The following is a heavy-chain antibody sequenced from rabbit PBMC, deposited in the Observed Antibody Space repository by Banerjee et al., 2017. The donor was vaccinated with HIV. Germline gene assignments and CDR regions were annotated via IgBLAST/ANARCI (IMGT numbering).Heavy chain of an antibody. D-gene: IGHD6-1*01. Sequence: QEQLEESGGDLVQPEGSLTLTCTASGFSFSSGYYMCWVRQAPGKGLEWIACIATITGGSTYYANWAKGRFTISKTSSTTVTLLLTSLTAADTATYFCARGRDYTYFYVAYVDWLDLWGQGTLVTVS. CDR1: GFSFSSGYY. CDR2: IATITGGST. J-gene: IGHJ5*01. V-gene: IGHV1S45*01. CDR3: ARGRDYTYFYVAYVDWLDL.